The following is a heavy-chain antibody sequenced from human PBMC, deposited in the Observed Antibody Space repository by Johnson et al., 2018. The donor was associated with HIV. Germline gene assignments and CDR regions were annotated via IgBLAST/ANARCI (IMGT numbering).Heavy chain of an antibody. D-gene: IGHD6-25*01. CDR3: AKDDSSGWHFTFNF. CDR2: ISYDGSNK. CDR1: GFTFSSYA. Sequence: VQLVESGGGVVQPGRSLRLSCAASGFTFSSYAMHWVRQAPGKGLEWVAVISYDGSNKYYADSVKGRFTISRDNSKNTLYVQMNSLRAEDTAVYHCAKDDSSGWHFTFNFWGQGTTVTVSS. J-gene: IGHJ3*01. V-gene: IGHV3-30-3*02.